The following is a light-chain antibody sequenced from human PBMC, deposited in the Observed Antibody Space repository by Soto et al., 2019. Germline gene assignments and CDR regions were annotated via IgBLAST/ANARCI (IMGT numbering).Light chain of an antibody. CDR1: HYVYSN. V-gene: IGKV3-15*01. CDR2: RAS. Sequence: EIVLTQSPATLSVSPGERATLSCTASHYVYSNVAWFQQRPGQAPRLLIYRASTRATGTPARFSGSGSGTEFTLTSTSMQSEDFALYYCQQYQNLWTFGQGTKVDI. J-gene: IGKJ1*01. CDR3: QQYQNLWT.